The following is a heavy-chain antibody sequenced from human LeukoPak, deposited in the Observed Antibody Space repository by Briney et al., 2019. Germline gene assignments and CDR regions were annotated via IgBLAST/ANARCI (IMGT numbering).Heavy chain of an antibody. J-gene: IGHJ4*02. Sequence: PSETLSLTCTVSGGSISSYYWSWIRQPPGKGLEWIGYIYYSGSTNYNPSLKSRVTISVDTSKNQFSLKLSSVTAADTAVYYCARHAGRLRYSDWSTWAPFDYWGQGTLVTVSS. V-gene: IGHV4-59*08. CDR2: IYYSGST. D-gene: IGHD3-9*01. CDR1: GGSISSYY. CDR3: ARHAGRLRYSDWSTWAPFDY.